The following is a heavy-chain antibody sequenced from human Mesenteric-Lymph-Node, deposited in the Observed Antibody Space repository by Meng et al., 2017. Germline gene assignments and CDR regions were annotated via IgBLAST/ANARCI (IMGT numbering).Heavy chain of an antibody. V-gene: IGHV3-7*01. CDR3: ARSTILIGISYYDYVWGSYDDAFDI. D-gene: IGHD3-16*01. CDR1: GFTFSSYW. Sequence: GGSLRLSCAASGFTFSSYWMGWVRQAPGKGLEWVANIKQDGSEKYYVDSVKGRFTISRDNAKNSLYLQMNSLRAEDTAVYYCARSTILIGISYYDYVWGSYDDAFDIWGQGTMVTVSS. J-gene: IGHJ3*02. CDR2: IKQDGSEK.